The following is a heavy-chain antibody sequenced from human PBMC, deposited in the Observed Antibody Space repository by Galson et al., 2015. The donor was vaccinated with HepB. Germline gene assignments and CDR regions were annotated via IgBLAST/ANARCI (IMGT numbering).Heavy chain of an antibody. CDR2: IVVGSGNT. J-gene: IGHJ6*02. D-gene: IGHD5-24*01. CDR1: GFTFTSSA. CDR3: AADLSRDPLRAMDV. Sequence: SVKVSCKASGFTFTSSAVQWVRQARGQRLEWVGWIVVGSGNTNYAQKFQERVTITRDMSTSTAYMELSSLRSEDTAVYYCAADLSRDPLRAMDVWGQGTTVTVSS. V-gene: IGHV1-58*01.